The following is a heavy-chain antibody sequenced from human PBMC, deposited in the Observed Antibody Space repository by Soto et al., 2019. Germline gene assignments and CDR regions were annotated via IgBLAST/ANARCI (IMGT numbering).Heavy chain of an antibody. J-gene: IGHJ4*02. D-gene: IGHD6-13*01. CDR1: GFTFNSYG. V-gene: IGHV3-23*01. CDR3: AKIRYSSSWYGY. CDR2: ISGSGGST. Sequence: PGGSLRLSCAASGFTFNSYGMNWVRQAPGKGLEWVSVISGSGGSTYYADSVKGRFTISRDNSKNTLYLQMNSLRAEDTAVYYCAKIRYSSSWYGYWGQGTLVTVSS.